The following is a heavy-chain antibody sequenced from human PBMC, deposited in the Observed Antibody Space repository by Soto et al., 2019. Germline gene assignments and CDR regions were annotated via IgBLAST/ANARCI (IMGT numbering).Heavy chain of an antibody. D-gene: IGHD3-22*01. Sequence: SETLSLTCTVSGGSISSSSYYWGWIRQPPGKGLEWIGEINHSGSTNYNPSLKSRVTISVDTSKNQFSLKLSSVTAADTAVYYCARGWLDSSGYYRNYYFDYWGQGTLVTVSS. V-gene: IGHV4-39*07. CDR3: ARGWLDSSGYYRNYYFDY. CDR1: GGSISSSSYY. CDR2: INHSGST. J-gene: IGHJ4*02.